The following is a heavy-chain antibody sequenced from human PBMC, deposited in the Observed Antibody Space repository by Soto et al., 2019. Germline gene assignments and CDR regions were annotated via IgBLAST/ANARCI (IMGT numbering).Heavy chain of an antibody. J-gene: IGHJ4*02. CDR2: IWYDGNNK. D-gene: IGHD2-21*01. Sequence: QVQLVESGGGVVQPGGSLRLTCAASGFTFSNYGMHWVRQAPGKGLEWVAVIWYDGNNKYYADSVKGRFTISRDNSNNTLYVQMTSLRAEETAVYYCARGLHSLFDYWGQGTLVTVSS. CDR1: GFTFSNYG. V-gene: IGHV3-33*01. CDR3: ARGLHSLFDY.